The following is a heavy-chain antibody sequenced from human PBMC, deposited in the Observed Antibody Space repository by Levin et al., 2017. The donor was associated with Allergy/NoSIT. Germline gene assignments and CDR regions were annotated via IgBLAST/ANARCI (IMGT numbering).Heavy chain of an antibody. Sequence: GGSLRLSCAASGFTFSNYAMHWVRQAPGKGLEWVAAISYDGSNKYYADSVKGRFTISRDNSKNTPYLQMNSLRAEDTAVYYCARDMRAWGVVVINGDNDYWGQGTLVTVSS. CDR2: ISYDGSNK. CDR1: GFTFSNYA. J-gene: IGHJ4*02. CDR3: ARDMRAWGVVVINGDNDY. D-gene: IGHD3-22*01. V-gene: IGHV3-30*04.